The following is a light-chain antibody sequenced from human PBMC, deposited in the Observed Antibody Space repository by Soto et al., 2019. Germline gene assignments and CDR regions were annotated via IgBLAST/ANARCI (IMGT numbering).Light chain of an antibody. J-gene: IGLJ2*01. CDR2: EGS. CDR1: SSDVGSYNL. CDR3: CSYAGSSTLV. V-gene: IGLV2-23*01. Sequence: QSALTQPASVSGSPGQSITISCTGTSSDVGSYNLVSWYQQHPGKATKLMIYEGSKRHSGVSNRFSGSKSGNTASLTIFGLQAEDEADYYCCSYAGSSTLVFGGGSKLTVL.